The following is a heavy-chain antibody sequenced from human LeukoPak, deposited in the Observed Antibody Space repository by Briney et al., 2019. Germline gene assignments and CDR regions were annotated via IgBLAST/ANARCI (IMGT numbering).Heavy chain of an antibody. V-gene: IGHV3-23*01. J-gene: IGHJ4*02. CDR2: ISGSGGNT. Sequence: GGSLRLSCAASGFTFSNYAMTWVRQAPGEGLEWVSGISGSGGNTYYPDSVRGRFTISRDNSKNTLYLQMNSLRADDTAVYYCAKDFGAVAAYGQFYFDYWGPGTLVTVSS. CDR1: GFTFSNYA. D-gene: IGHD6-19*01. CDR3: AKDFGAVAAYGQFYFDY.